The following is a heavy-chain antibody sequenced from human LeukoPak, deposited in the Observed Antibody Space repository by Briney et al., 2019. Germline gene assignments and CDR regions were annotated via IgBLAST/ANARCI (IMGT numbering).Heavy chain of an antibody. Sequence: PSETLSLTCTVSGGSISSYYWSWLRQPPGKGLEWIGYIYYSGSTNYNPSLKSRVTISVDTSKNQFSLKQSSVTAADTAVYYCARVDYYDSSGYYFNNWFDPWGQGTLVTVSS. CDR3: ARVDYYDSSGYYFNNWFDP. CDR2: IYYSGST. CDR1: GGSISSYY. J-gene: IGHJ5*02. V-gene: IGHV4-59*01. D-gene: IGHD3-22*01.